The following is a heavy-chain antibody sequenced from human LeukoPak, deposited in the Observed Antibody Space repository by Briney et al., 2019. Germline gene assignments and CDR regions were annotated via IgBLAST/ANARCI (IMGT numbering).Heavy chain of an antibody. Sequence: GGSLRLSCAASGFTFSSYSMNWVRQAPGKGLEWVSYISSSSSTIYYADSVKGRFTISRDNAKNSLYLQMNSLRAEDTAVYYCVRDWGYLGPLYNMDVWGEGSTVTVSS. J-gene: IGHJ6*03. V-gene: IGHV3-48*01. CDR3: VRDWGYLGPLYNMDV. CDR1: GFTFSSYS. CDR2: ISSSSSTI. D-gene: IGHD2-15*01.